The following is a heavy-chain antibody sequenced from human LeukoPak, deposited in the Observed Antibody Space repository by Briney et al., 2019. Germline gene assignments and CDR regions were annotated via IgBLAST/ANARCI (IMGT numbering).Heavy chain of an antibody. CDR2: ISHSGST. D-gene: IGHD5-24*01. Sequence: SETLSLTCTVSGYSISSGYYWGWIRQPPGKGLEWIGSISHSGSTYYKPSLKSRVTISVDTSKNQFSLKLRSVTAADTAVYYCARAGGGYNPFLYWGQGTLVTVSS. J-gene: IGHJ4*02. CDR1: GYSISSGYY. V-gene: IGHV4-38-2*02. CDR3: ARAGGGYNPFLY.